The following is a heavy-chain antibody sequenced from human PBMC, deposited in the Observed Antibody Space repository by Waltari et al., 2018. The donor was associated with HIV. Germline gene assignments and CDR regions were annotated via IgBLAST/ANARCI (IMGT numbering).Heavy chain of an antibody. Sequence: EVQLAQSGAEVKKPGESLKISCKASGYTFSDHWIGWVRQMSGKGLEWMGIGYGGDSDTRYSPSFQGQVTIAADKSITTAYLHWGSLQASDTAIYYCARGSAGSGTYYRSRAFDIWGQGTMVIVSS. D-gene: IGHD3-10*01. J-gene: IGHJ3*02. V-gene: IGHV5-51*01. CDR1: GYTFSDHW. CDR2: GYGGDSDT. CDR3: ARGSAGSGTYYRSRAFDI.